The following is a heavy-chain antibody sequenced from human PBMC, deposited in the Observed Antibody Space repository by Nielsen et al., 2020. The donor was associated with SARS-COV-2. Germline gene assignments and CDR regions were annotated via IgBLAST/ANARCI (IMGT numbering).Heavy chain of an antibody. Sequence: GESLKISCAASGFTFSSYSMNWVRQAPGKGLEWVSSISSSSYIYYADSVKGRFTISRDNSKNSLYLQMNSLRAEDTALYHCAREDSSSWTPDYWGQGTLVTVSS. CDR2: ISSSSYI. J-gene: IGHJ4*02. CDR1: GFTFSSYS. CDR3: AREDSSSWTPDY. V-gene: IGHV3-21*04. D-gene: IGHD6-13*01.